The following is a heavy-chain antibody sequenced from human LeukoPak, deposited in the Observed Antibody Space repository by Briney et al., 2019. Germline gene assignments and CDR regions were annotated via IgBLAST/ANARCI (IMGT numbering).Heavy chain of an antibody. Sequence: PGGSLRLSCAASGFTFSSYWMSWVRQAPGKGLEWVSAISGSGGSTYYADSVKGRFTISRDNSKNTLYLQMNSLRAEDTAVYYCAKCPAYSSGWYSDYWGQGTLVTVSS. CDR3: AKCPAYSSGWYSDY. D-gene: IGHD6-19*01. CDR2: ISGSGGST. CDR1: GFTFSSYW. J-gene: IGHJ4*02. V-gene: IGHV3-23*01.